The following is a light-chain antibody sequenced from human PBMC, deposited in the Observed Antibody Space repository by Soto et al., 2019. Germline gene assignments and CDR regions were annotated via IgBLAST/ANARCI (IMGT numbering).Light chain of an antibody. V-gene: IGKV3-20*01. CDR1: QSVGSSY. CDR2: GAS. CDR3: QQYGSSPRT. J-gene: IGKJ1*01. Sequence: ESVLTQSPGTLSLSPGERATLSCRASQSVGSSYLAWYQQKPGQAPRLLIYGASSRATGIPDRFSGSGSGTDFTLTISRLEPEDCAVYYCQQYGSSPRTFGQGTKVE.